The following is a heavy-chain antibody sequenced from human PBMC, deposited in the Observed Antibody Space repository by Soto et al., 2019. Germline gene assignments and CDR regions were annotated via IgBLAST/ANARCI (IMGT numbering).Heavy chain of an antibody. CDR1: GYTFTGYY. Sequence: ASVKVSCKASGYTFTGYYMHWVRQAPGQGLEWMGWTNPNSGGTNYAQKFQGRVTMTRDTSISTAYMELSRLRSDDTAVYYCAREGFNYVGDYYYGMDVWGQGTTVTVSS. J-gene: IGHJ6*02. CDR3: AREGFNYVGDYYYGMDV. D-gene: IGHD1-7*01. V-gene: IGHV1-2*02. CDR2: TNPNSGGT.